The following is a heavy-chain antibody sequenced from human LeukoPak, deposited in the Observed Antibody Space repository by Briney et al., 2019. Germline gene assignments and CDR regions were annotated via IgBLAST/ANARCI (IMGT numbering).Heavy chain of an antibody. D-gene: IGHD6-13*01. CDR1: GASISSFY. CDR3: ARVPFTSSWYFDY. V-gene: IGHV4-59*01. Sequence: PSETLSLTCTVSGASISSFYWSWIRQPPGKGLEWIGYIYSIGGTNYNPSLKSRVTMSVDTSKNNFSLKLNSVTAADTAVYYCARVPFTSSWYFDYWGQGILVTVSS. CDR2: IYSIGGT. J-gene: IGHJ4*02.